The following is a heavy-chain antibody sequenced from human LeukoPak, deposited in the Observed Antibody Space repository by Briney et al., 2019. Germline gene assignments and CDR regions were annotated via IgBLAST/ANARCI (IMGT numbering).Heavy chain of an antibody. CDR2: INPNSGGT. J-gene: IGHJ4*02. CDR3: ARDDYDILTGYQIFDY. V-gene: IGHV1-2*06. Sequence: ASVRVSCKASGYTFTVYYMHCVRQAPGQGLEWMGRINPNSGGTNYAQKFKRRVTMTRDTSISTAYMELSRLRSDDTAVYYCARDDYDILTGYQIFDYWGQGTLVTVSS. CDR1: GYTFTVYY. D-gene: IGHD3-9*01.